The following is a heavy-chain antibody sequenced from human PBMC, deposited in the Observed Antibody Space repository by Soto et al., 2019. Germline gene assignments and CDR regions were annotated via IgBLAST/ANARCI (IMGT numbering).Heavy chain of an antibody. CDR2: FDPRSGDT. CDR1: GYTLTELS. CDR3: GRDGVGATPLGWFDP. D-gene: IGHD1-26*01. Sequence: GASVKVSCKVSGYTLTELSMHWVRQAPGKGLEWMGRFDPRSGDTKYAQKFQGRVTMTRDTSISTAYMELSSLRSDDTAVYYCGRDGVGATPLGWFDPWGQGTLVTVSS. V-gene: IGHV1-2*02. J-gene: IGHJ5*02.